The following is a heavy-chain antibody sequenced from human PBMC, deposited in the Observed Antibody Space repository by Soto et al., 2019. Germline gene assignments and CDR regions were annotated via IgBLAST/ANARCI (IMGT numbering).Heavy chain of an antibody. D-gene: IGHD2-21*02. CDR3: ARDKMAFCSGDCYYGSYYYGMDV. J-gene: IGHJ6*02. CDR1: GFTFNAYW. CDR2: IKHDGSEK. Sequence: GGSLRLSCAASGFTFNAYWMTWVRQAPGQGLEWVANIKHDGSEKYYVDSVKGRFTISRDTAKKSLDLQMNDLRAEDTAVYYCARDKMAFCSGDCYYGSYYYGMDVWGQGTTVTVS. V-gene: IGHV3-7*03.